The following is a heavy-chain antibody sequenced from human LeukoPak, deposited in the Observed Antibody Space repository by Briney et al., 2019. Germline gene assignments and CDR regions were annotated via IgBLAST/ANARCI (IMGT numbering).Heavy chain of an antibody. D-gene: IGHD6-13*01. V-gene: IGHV3-43*01. CDR3: ARVQSSGGSNWYFESGFDY. J-gene: IGHJ4*02. CDR1: GFTFGDYS. Sequence: HPGGSLRLSCAASGFTFGDYSMHWVRQTPGKGLEWVSVINWDGGSTYYADSVKGRFTISRDDSKNSLFLQMNSLRAEDTAVYYCARVQSSGGSNWYFESGFDYWGQGTLVTVSS. CDR2: INWDGGST.